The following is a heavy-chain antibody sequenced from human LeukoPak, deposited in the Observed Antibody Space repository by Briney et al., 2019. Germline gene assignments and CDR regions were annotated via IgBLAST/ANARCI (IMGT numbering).Heavy chain of an antibody. Sequence: SQTLSLTCTVSGGSISSGSYYWSWIRQPARKGLEWIGRIYTSGSTNYNPSLKSRVTISVDTSKNQFSLKLSSVTAADTAVYYCASPTNWGQGTLVTVSS. J-gene: IGHJ4*02. CDR1: GGSISSGSYY. V-gene: IGHV4-61*02. CDR2: IYTSGST. CDR3: ASPTN.